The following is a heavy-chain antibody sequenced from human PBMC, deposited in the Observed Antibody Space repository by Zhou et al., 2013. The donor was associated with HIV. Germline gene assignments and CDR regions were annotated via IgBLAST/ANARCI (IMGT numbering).Heavy chain of an antibody. J-gene: IGHJ6*03. CDR2: ISSYRGHT. Sequence: QVQLLQSGAEVKPPGASVKVSCKVFGYTLADLAIHWVRLPPGQGLEWMGWISSYRGHTNYAQKFQGRVSVTTDTSTNTAYMELRSLRFDDTAVYFCARALSARWIGGGFFYMDVWGKGTTVTVS. V-gene: IGHV1-18*01. CDR3: ARALSARWIGGGFFYMDV. CDR1: GYTLADLA. D-gene: IGHD6-25*01.